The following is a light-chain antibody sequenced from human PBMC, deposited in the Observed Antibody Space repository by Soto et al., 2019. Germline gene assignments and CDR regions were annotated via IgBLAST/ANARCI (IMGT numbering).Light chain of an antibody. J-gene: IGKJ4*01. CDR1: QGISSY. V-gene: IGKV1-8*01. Sequence: AIRMTQSPSSLSASTGDRVTITCRASQGISSYLAWYQQKPGKAPKLLIYAASTLQSGVPSRFSGSGSGTDFTLTISCLQSEDFATYYCQHSETFGGGTKVEIK. CDR3: QHSET. CDR2: AAS.